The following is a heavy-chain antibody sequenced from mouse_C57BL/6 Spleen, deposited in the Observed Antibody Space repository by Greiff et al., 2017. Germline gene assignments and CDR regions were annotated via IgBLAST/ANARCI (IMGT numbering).Heavy chain of an antibody. D-gene: IGHD2-1*01. Sequence: VQLQQPGAELVMPGASVKLSCKASGYTFTSYWMHWVKQRPGQGLEWIGEIDPSDSYTNYNQKFKGKSTLTVDKSSSTAYMQLSSLTSEDSAVYYCARRNYGNYDFDYWGQGTTLTVSS. J-gene: IGHJ2*01. CDR1: GYTFTSYW. CDR2: IDPSDSYT. V-gene: IGHV1-69*01. CDR3: ARRNYGNYDFDY.